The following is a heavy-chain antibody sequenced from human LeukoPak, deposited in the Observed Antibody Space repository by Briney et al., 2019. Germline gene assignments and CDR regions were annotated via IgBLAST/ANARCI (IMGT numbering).Heavy chain of an antibody. V-gene: IGHV3-23*01. Sequence: GGSLRLSCAASGFTFSSYAMSWVRQAPGKGLEWVSAISGSGGSTYYADSVKGRFTISRDNSKNTLYLQMNSLRAEDTAVYYCAKGKSDFRVFGVVTAPYYFDYWGQGTLVTVSS. CDR2: ISGSGGST. D-gene: IGHD3-3*01. CDR3: AKGKSDFRVFGVVTAPYYFDY. J-gene: IGHJ4*02. CDR1: GFTFSSYA.